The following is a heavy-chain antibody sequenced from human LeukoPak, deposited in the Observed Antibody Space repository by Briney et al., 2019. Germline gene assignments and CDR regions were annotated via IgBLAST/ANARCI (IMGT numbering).Heavy chain of an antibody. V-gene: IGHV7-4-1*02. CDR2: INTNTGNP. Sequence: GASVKVSCKASGYTFNSYGISWVRQAPGQGLEWMGWINTNTGNPTYAQGFTGRFVFSLDTSVSTAYLQISSLKAEDTAVYYCARGQNEYSSGWYSLWYYYYMDVWGKGTTVTVSS. D-gene: IGHD6-19*01. CDR1: GYTFNSYG. J-gene: IGHJ6*03. CDR3: ARGQNEYSSGWYSLWYYYYMDV.